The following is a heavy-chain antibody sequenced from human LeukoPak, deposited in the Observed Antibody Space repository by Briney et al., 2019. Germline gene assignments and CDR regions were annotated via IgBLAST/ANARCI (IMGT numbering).Heavy chain of an antibody. CDR2: ISSSSSTI. CDR1: GFTFSSYS. CDR3: ARGEGIAARGFDY. Sequence: GGSLRLSCAASGFTFSSYSMNWVRQAPGKGLEWVSYISSSSSTIYYADSVKGRFTISRDNAKNSLYLQMNSLRAEDTAVYYCARGEGIAARGFDYWGQGTLVTVSS. D-gene: IGHD6-6*01. V-gene: IGHV3-48*04. J-gene: IGHJ4*02.